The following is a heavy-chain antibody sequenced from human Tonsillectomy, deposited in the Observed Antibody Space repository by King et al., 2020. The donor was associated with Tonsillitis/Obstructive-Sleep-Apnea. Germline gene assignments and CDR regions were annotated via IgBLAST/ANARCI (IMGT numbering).Heavy chain of an antibody. Sequence: VQLQESGPGLVKPSETLSLTCTVSGGSISTYYWSWIRQPPGKGLEWIGFIYYSGITNFNPSLKSRVTISVDTSKNQFPLKLSSVTAADTAVYYCARAGDSSGWYDAFDIWGQGTMVTVSS. CDR1: GGSISTYY. CDR2: IYYSGIT. CDR3: ARAGDSSGWYDAFDI. D-gene: IGHD6-19*01. V-gene: IGHV4-59*01. J-gene: IGHJ3*02.